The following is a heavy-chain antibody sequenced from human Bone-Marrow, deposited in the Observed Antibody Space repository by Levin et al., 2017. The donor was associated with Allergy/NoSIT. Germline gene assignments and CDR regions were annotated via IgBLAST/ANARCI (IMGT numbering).Heavy chain of an antibody. V-gene: IGHV3-53*01. D-gene: IGHD4-17*01. CDR2: LYSGGST. CDR1: GFTVNNNY. CDR3: ARSRDYGDHLDY. J-gene: IGHJ4*02. Sequence: PGGSLRLSCAASGFTVNNNYMNWVRQAPGKGLEWVALLYSGGSTDYADSAKGRLTTSRDNSKNTLYLQINSLRAEDTAVYYCARSRDYGDHLDYWGQGTLVTVSS.